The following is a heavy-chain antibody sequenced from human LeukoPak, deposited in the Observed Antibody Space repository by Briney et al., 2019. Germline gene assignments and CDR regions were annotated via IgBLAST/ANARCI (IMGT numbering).Heavy chain of an antibody. V-gene: IGHV4-59*01. Sequence: SETLSLTCTVSGGSISNYYWGWIRQSPGKGLEWIGYINYSGNTNYNPSLKSRVTISVDTSKNQFSLRLSSVTAADTAVYYCARERLYQLRPWYFDLWGRGTLVTVSS. J-gene: IGHJ2*01. D-gene: IGHD2-2*01. CDR2: INYSGNT. CDR1: GGSISNYY. CDR3: ARERLYQLRPWYFDL.